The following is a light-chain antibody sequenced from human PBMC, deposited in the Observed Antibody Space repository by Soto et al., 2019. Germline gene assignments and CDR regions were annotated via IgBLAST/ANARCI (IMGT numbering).Light chain of an antibody. Sequence: SYELTQPPSVSVAPGKTASITCGGNNIGSKSVNWYQQKPGQAPVLVIYYDSERPSGIPERFDGSKSENTATLTISRVEAGDEADYYCQLWNSTSDHVVFGGGTKLPS. CDR3: QLWNSTSDHVV. J-gene: IGLJ3*02. CDR1: NIGSKS. CDR2: YDS. V-gene: IGLV3-21*04.